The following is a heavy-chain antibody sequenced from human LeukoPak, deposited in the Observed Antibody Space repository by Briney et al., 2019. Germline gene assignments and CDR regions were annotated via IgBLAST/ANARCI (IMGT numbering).Heavy chain of an antibody. CDR1: GYTFTSYA. Sequence: ASVKVSCKASGYTFTSYAMNWVRQAPGQGLEWMGWINTNTGNPTYAQGFTGRFVFSLDTSVSTAYLQISSLKAEDTAVYYCAREPIVVVVAAIRDDAFDIWGQGTIVTVSS. D-gene: IGHD2-15*01. J-gene: IGHJ3*02. CDR3: AREPIVVVVAAIRDDAFDI. CDR2: INTNTGNP. V-gene: IGHV7-4-1*02.